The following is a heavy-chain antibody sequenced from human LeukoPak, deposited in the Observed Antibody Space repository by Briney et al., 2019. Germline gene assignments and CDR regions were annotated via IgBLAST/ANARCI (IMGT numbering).Heavy chain of an antibody. D-gene: IGHD2-8*02. V-gene: IGHV3-23*01. CDR3: AKEGLLGGYYFDL. CDR2: VGGRGCPRT. J-gene: IGHJ4*02. CDR1: GFTFSRYS. Sequence: GGSLSLSCAASGFTFSRYSMAWVRQAPGRGLEWVSTVGGRGCPRTFYADSVQGRFTVSRDNSRDTVYLQMDSLGAEDTAIYYCAKEGLLGGYYFDLWGQGALVTVSS.